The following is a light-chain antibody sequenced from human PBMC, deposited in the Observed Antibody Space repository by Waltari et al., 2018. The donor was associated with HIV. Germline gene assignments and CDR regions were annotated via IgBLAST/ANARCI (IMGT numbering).Light chain of an antibody. CDR1: HSDIGSYAY. V-gene: IGLV2-8*01. J-gene: IGLJ2*01. Sequence: QSALTQPPSASGSPGQSVTLSSTGPHSDIGSYAYVSWYQLHPGKAPKLVISEVTKRPSGVSDRFSGSKSANTAFLTVSGLQAEDEADYYCSSFADRDGFYVLFGGGTRLTVL. CDR2: EVT. CDR3: SSFADRDGFYVL.